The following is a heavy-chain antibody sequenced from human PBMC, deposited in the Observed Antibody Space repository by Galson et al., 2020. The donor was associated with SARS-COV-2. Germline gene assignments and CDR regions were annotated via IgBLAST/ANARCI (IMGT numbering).Heavy chain of an antibody. J-gene: IGHJ6*03. Sequence: ASVKVSCKASGYTFASFGFNWVRQAPGQGPEWMGWINAYNAYTKYAEKFRGRFTMTIDTSTRTSYMELTSLRTDDTAIYYCASSISAAGKPYYYYYYMDVWANGTTVTVSS. D-gene: IGHD6-13*01. V-gene: IGHV1-18*04. CDR2: INAYNAYT. CDR1: GYTFASFG. CDR3: ASSISAAGKPYYYYYYMDV.